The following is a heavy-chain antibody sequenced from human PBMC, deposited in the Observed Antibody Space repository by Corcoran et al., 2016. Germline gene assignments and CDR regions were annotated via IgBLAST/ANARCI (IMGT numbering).Heavy chain of an antibody. CDR3: AKGSGYGDYFDY. CDR1: GFTFSSYG. V-gene: IGHV3-30*18. Sequence: QVQLVESGGGVVQPGRSLRLSCAASGFTFSSYGMHWVRPAPGKGLEWVAVISYDGSNKYYADSVKGRFTISRDNSKNTLYLQMNSLRAEDTAVYYWAKGSGYGDYFDYWGQGTLVTVSS. CDR2: ISYDGSNK. J-gene: IGHJ4*02. D-gene: IGHD4-17*01.